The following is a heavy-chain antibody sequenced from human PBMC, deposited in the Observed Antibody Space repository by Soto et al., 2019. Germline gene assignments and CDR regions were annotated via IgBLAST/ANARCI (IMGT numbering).Heavy chain of an antibody. CDR3: ARSVGATGDYFDY. CDR2: INHSGST. V-gene: IGHV4-34*01. J-gene: IGHJ4*02. CDR1: GGSFSGYY. Sequence: QVQLQQWGAGLLKPSETLSLTCAVYGGSFSGYYWSWIRQPPGKGLEWIGEINHSGSTNYNPSLTRRVTISVDTSKNQFALKVSSVTAADTAVYYCARSVGATGDYFDYWGQGTLVTVSS. D-gene: IGHD1-26*01.